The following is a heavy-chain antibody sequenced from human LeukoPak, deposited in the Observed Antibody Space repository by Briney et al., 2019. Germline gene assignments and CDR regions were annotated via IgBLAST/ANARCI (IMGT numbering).Heavy chain of an antibody. CDR1: GFTFSDYS. D-gene: IGHD1-26*01. CDR2: ISRTSRHE. J-gene: IGHJ1*01. Sequence: GGSLRLSCAASGFTFSDYSMNWVRQAPGKGLEWVASISRTSRHEYYAGSVEGRFTISRDNADNSLYLQMNGLRADDMAVYFCVRDLMSMGATTAYLYHWGQGTLVTVSS. V-gene: IGHV3-21*01. CDR3: VRDLMSMGATTAYLYH.